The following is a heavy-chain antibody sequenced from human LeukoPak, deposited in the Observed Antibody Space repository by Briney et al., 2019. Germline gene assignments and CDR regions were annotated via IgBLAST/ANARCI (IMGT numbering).Heavy chain of an antibody. Sequence: ASVKVSCKTSGYSFTTYGVSWVRQAPGQGLEWMGWISSFSDKSDYEQKFQGRLTMTTDTSASTAYMELRSLTSDDTAIYYCLRDVADWNYMKEFDYWGQGTLVTVSS. CDR1: GYSFTTYG. CDR2: ISSFSDKS. D-gene: IGHD1-7*01. J-gene: IGHJ4*02. V-gene: IGHV1-18*01. CDR3: LRDVADWNYMKEFDY.